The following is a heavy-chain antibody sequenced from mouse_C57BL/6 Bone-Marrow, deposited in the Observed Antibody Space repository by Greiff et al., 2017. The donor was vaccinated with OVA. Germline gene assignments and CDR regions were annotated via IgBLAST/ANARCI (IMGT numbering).Heavy chain of an antibody. Sequence: EVQLVESGGDLVKPGGSLKLSCAASGFTFSSYGMSWVRQTPDKRLEWVATISSGGSYTYYPDSVKGRFTISRDNAKNTLYLQMSSLKSEDTAMYYCARSPYYYGSRGYVDYWGQGTTLTVSS. CDR1: GFTFSSYG. CDR2: ISSGGSYT. D-gene: IGHD1-1*01. J-gene: IGHJ2*01. V-gene: IGHV5-6*01. CDR3: ARSPYYYGSRGYVDY.